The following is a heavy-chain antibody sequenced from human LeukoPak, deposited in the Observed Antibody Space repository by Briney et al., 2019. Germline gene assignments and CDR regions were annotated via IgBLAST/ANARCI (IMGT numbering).Heavy chain of an antibody. CDR2: IYYSGSA. V-gene: IGHV4-38-2*01. CDR1: GFTVSSNY. D-gene: IGHD3-3*01. CDR3: ARGGNSDFWSGSTFTY. J-gene: IGHJ4*02. Sequence: PGGSLRLSCAASGFTVSSNYMSWVRQPPGKGLEWIGSIYYSGSAYYNPSLKSRVTISIDTSKNHFSLKLTSVTAADTAVYFCARGGNSDFWSGSTFTYWGQGALVTVSS.